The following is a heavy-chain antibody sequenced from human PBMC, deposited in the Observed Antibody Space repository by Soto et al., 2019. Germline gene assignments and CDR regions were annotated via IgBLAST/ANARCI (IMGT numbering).Heavy chain of an antibody. CDR2: IYYSGST. CDR3: ARYSGYERYFDY. J-gene: IGHJ4*02. D-gene: IGHD5-12*01. V-gene: IGHV4-59*01. Sequence: SETLSLTCTVSGGSISSYYWSWIRQPPGKGLEWIGYIYYSGSTNYNPSLKSRVTISVDTSKNQFSLKLSSVTAADTAVYYCARYSGYERYFDYWGQGTLVTVSS. CDR1: GGSISSYY.